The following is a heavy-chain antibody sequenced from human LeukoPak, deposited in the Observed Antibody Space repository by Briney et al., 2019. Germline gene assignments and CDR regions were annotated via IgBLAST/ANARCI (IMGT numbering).Heavy chain of an antibody. D-gene: IGHD2-15*01. J-gene: IGHJ4*02. CDR1: GFTFSGSG. CDR2: SGDSDGST. Sequence: GGSLRLSCAASGFTFSGSGMSWVRQAPGKGLEWISSSGDSDGSTYYADSLKGRFTISRDNSKNTLYLQMNNLRAEDTAVYYCAKGGCRGTCNPLAYWGQGAQVTVSP. V-gene: IGHV3-23*01. CDR3: AKGGCRGTCNPLAY.